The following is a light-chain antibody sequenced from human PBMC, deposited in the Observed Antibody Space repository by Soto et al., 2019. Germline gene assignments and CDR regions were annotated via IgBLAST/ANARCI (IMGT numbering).Light chain of an antibody. Sequence: DIVMTQSPLSLPVTPGEPASISCRSSQSLVQSNGHHYLDWYLQKAGQSPRVLIYLGSNRASGVPVRFSGNGAGTDFTLKISRVEAEDVGVYYIMQAHQTPVTFGQGTKLVIK. CDR2: LGS. CDR3: MQAHQTPVT. V-gene: IGKV2-28*01. J-gene: IGKJ2*01. CDR1: QSLVQSNGHHY.